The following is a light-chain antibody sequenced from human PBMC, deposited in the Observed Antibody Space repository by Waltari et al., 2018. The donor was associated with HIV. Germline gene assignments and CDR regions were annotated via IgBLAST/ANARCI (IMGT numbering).Light chain of an antibody. CDR2: SNN. CDR1: RSNIGSNT. CDR3: TTWDDSLNVLV. Sequence: QSVLTQPPSASGTPGQTVTIPCSGSRSNIGSNTVNWYQPLPGTAPKLLIYSNNVRPSGVPDRFSGFKSGTSASLAISGLQSQDEADYYCTTWDDSLNVLVFGGGTEVTVL. V-gene: IGLV1-44*01. J-gene: IGLJ3*02.